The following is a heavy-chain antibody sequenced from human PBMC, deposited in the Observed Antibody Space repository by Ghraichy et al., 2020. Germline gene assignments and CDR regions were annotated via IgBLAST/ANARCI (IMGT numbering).Heavy chain of an antibody. CDR2: ISHDGSSE. CDR1: GFTFSDFG. Sequence: LSLTCTASGFTFSDFGMHWVRQAPGKGLEWVAVISHDGSSEQYADSVKGRFTISRDKSKNTLYLQMNSLRPEDTAVYYCAKRAGADNWNYALDYWGQGTLVTVSS. D-gene: IGHD1-7*01. V-gene: IGHV3-30*18. CDR3: AKRAGADNWNYALDY. J-gene: IGHJ4*02.